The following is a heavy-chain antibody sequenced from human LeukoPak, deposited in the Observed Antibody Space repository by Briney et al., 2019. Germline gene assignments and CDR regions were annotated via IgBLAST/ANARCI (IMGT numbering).Heavy chain of an antibody. V-gene: IGHV4-34*01. CDR2: INHSGST. CDR3: ARRYYYDSSGYPTTHWYFDL. Sequence: PSETLSLTCAVYGGSFSGYYWSWIRQPPGKGLEWIGEINHSGSTNYNPSLKSRVTISVDTSKNQFSLKLSSVTAADTAVYYCARRYYYDSSGYPTTHWYFDLWGRGTLVTVSS. J-gene: IGHJ2*01. D-gene: IGHD3-22*01. CDR1: GGSFSGYY.